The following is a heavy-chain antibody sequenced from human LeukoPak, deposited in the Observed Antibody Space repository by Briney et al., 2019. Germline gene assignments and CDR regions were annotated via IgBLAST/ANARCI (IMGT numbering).Heavy chain of an antibody. CDR1: GFTFSSYA. CDR3: AKEDGFGKFFDY. Sequence: RGSLRLSCAASGFTFSSYAMNWVRQAPGKGLEWVSGISGSGGSTYYADSVKGRFTISRDNSKNTLYLQMNSLRAEDTAVYYCAKEDGFGKFFDYWGQGTLVTLSS. V-gene: IGHV3-23*01. D-gene: IGHD3-10*01. J-gene: IGHJ4*02. CDR2: ISGSGGST.